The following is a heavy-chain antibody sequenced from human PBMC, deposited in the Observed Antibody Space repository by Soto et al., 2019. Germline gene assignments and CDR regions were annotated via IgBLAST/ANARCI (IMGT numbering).Heavy chain of an antibody. J-gene: IGHJ6*03. CDR1: GDSICSYD. V-gene: IGHV4-59*01. Sequence: SETLSLTCTVSGDSICSYDWSWIRPPPGKGLEWIGYIYYSGSTNYNPSLKSRVTISVDTSKNQFSLKLSSVTAADTAVYYCARVSPLARYYYYYYMDVWGKGTTVTVSS. CDR3: ARVSPLARYYYYYYMDV. CDR2: IYYSGST.